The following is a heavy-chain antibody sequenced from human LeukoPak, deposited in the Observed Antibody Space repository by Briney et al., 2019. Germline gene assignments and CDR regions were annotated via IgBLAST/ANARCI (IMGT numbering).Heavy chain of an antibody. J-gene: IGHJ4*02. D-gene: IGHD3-22*01. CDR3: ARLGDSSGYYDY. V-gene: IGHV3-7*04. CDR1: GFTFSSYS. CDR2: IKQDGSEK. Sequence: GGSLRLSCAASGFTFSSYSMSWVRQAPGKGLEWVANIKQDGSEKYYVDSVKGRFTISRDNAKNSLNLQMNSLRAEDTAVYYCARLGDSSGYYDYWGQGTLVTVSS.